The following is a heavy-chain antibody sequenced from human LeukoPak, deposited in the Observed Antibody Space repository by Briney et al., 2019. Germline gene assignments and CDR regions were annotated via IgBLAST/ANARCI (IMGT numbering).Heavy chain of an antibody. CDR3: AKGCSSTTLDAFDI. CDR2: ISWNSGSI. Sequence: GGSLRLPCAASGFTFDDYAMHWVRQAPGKGLEWVSGISWNSGSIGYADSVKGRFTISRDNAKNSPYLQMNSLRAEDTALYYCAKGCSSTTLDAFDIWGQGTMVTVSS. V-gene: IGHV3-9*01. CDR1: GFTFDDYA. D-gene: IGHD2-2*01. J-gene: IGHJ3*02.